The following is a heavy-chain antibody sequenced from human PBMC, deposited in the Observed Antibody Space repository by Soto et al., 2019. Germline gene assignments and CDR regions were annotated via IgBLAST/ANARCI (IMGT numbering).Heavy chain of an antibody. CDR3: ARDRSRDNDGSWFDP. CDR2: IWYDGINK. V-gene: IGHV3-33*08. Sequence: GGSLRISGAASVFTVSSYGMHWVRQAPGKGLEWVAVIWYDGINKYYADSVKGRFTISRDNSKNTLYPQMNSLRAEDTAVYYCARDRSRDNDGSWFDPWGQGTLVTVSS. D-gene: IGHD3-10*01. J-gene: IGHJ5*02. CDR1: VFTVSSYG.